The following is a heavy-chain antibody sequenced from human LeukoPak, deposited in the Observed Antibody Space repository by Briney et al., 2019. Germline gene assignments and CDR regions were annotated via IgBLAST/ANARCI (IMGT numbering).Heavy chain of an antibody. CDR1: GFTFDDYA. J-gene: IGHJ4*02. Sequence: GRSLRLSCAASGFTFDDYAMHWVRQTPGKGLEWVSGISWNSGSIGYADSVKGRFTISRDNAKNSLYLQMNSLRAEDTALYYCAKSARYQLYYFDYWGQGTLVTVSS. D-gene: IGHD2-2*01. V-gene: IGHV3-9*01. CDR2: ISWNSGSI. CDR3: AKSARYQLYYFDY.